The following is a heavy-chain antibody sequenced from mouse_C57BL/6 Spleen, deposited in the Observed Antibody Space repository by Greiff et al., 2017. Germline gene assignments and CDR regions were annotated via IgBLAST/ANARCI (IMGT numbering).Heavy chain of an antibody. CDR1: GYAFSSSW. D-gene: IGHD1-1*01. Sequence: QVQLQQSGPELVKPGASVKISCKASGYAFSSSWMNWVKQRPGKGLEWIGRIYPGDGDTNYNGKFKGKATLTADKSSSTAYMQLSSLPSEDSAVYFCARNYYGREANFDYWGQGTTLTVSS. CDR2: IYPGDGDT. CDR3: ARNYYGREANFDY. V-gene: IGHV1-82*01. J-gene: IGHJ2*01.